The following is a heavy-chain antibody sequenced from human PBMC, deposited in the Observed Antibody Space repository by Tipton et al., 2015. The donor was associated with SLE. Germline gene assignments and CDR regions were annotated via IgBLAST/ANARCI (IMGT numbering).Heavy chain of an antibody. D-gene: IGHD5-24*01. J-gene: IGHJ4*02. Sequence: SLRLSCAASGFTFSSYWIHWVRQAPGKGLVWVSRIKSDGSSIKYADSVKGRYTISTDNPRKTVSLQMNSLRAEDTAVYYCARDSDGYPFYSWQGTLLSV. CDR3: ARDSDGYPFY. CDR2: IKSDGSSI. V-gene: IGHV3-74*01. CDR1: GFTFSSYW.